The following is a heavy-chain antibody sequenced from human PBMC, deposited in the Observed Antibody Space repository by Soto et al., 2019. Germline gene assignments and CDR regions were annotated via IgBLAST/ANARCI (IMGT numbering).Heavy chain of an antibody. J-gene: IGHJ4*02. CDR3: ARDQISVGATYFDY. CDR2: ISYDGSNK. V-gene: IGHV3-30-3*01. Sequence: QVQLVESGGGVVQPGRSLRLSCAASGFTFSSYAMHWVRQAPGKGLEWVAVISYDGSNKYYADSVKGRFTISRDNSKNTLYLQMNSLGAEVTAVYYCARDQISVGATYFDYWGQGTLVTVSS. CDR1: GFTFSSYA. D-gene: IGHD1-26*01.